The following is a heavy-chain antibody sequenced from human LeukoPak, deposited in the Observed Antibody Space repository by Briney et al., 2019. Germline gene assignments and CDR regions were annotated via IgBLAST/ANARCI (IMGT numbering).Heavy chain of an antibody. D-gene: IGHD2-15*01. CDR3: ARGFCRGESCYSGEYFQH. Sequence: SETLCVTCGVHGESLNDYYWSWIRQSPGKGLEWIGEITHNGRTTFNPSLESRLTISVDTSKNQFSLKLTSVTAADASVYFCARGFCRGESCYSGEYFQHWGQGTLVTVSS. CDR1: GESLNDYY. CDR2: ITHNGRT. J-gene: IGHJ1*01. V-gene: IGHV4-34*01.